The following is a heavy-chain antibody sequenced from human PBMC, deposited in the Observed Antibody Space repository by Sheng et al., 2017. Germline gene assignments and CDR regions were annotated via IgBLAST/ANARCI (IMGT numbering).Heavy chain of an antibody. V-gene: IGHV2-70*15. CDR1: GFSLSTSGMC. CDR2: IDWDDDK. J-gene: IGHJ4*02. CDR3: ARHTYDSSGYCIDY. D-gene: IGHD3-22*01. Sequence: QVTLRESGPALVKPTQTLTLTCTFSGFSLSTSGMCVSWLRQPPGKALEWLARIDWDDDKYYSTSLKTRLAISKDTSRNQVVLTMTNMDPVDTATYYCARHTYDSSGYCIDYWGQGTLVTVSS.